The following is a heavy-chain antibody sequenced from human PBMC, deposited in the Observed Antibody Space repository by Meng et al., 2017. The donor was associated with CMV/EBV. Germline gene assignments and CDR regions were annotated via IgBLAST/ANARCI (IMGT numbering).Heavy chain of an antibody. CDR2: MNPNSGNT. CDR3: ARTRIEVEPDGRKIKYYNYGMDV. CDR1: GYTFTTYD. D-gene: IGHD2-2*01. J-gene: IGHJ6*02. Sequence: ASVKVSCKASGYTFTTYDINWVRQATGQGLEWMGWMNPNSGNTGYAQKFRGRVTLTRVTSISTAYMELSSLTSDDTAVYYCARTRIEVEPDGRKIKYYNYGMDVWGQGTTVTVSS. V-gene: IGHV1-8*01.